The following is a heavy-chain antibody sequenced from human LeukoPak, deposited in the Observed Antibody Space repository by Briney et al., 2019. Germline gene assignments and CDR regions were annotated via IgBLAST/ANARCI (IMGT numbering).Heavy chain of an antibody. CDR1: GYTFTSYD. CDR2: MNPNSGNT. Sequence: ASVKVSCTASGYTFTSYDINWVRQATGQGLEWMGWMNPNSGNTGYAQKFQGRVTMTRNTSISTAYMELSSLRSEDTAVYYCATSYSSSSSEIDYWGQGTLVTVSS. CDR3: ATSYSSSSSEIDY. V-gene: IGHV1-8*01. J-gene: IGHJ4*02. D-gene: IGHD6-6*01.